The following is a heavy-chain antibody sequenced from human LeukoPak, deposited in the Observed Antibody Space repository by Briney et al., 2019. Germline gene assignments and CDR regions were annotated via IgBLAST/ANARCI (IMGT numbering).Heavy chain of an antibody. CDR2: IYYSRST. Sequence: SETLSLACTVAGGSISGGGYSWGWIRQPPGKGLEWIGSIYYSRSTYYNPSLKSRVTISVDTSKNQFSLKLSSVTAADTAVYYCARLTTYYDILTGSGGPDYFDYWGQGTLVTVSS. CDR3: ARLTTYYDILTGSGGPDYFDY. J-gene: IGHJ4*02. V-gene: IGHV4-39*01. D-gene: IGHD3-9*01. CDR1: GGSISGGGYS.